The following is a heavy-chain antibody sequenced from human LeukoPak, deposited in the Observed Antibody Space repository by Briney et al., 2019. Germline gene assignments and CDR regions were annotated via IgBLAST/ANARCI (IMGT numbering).Heavy chain of an antibody. CDR3: VRSLDY. CDR1: GFPFSSYA. Sequence: GGSLRLSCAASGFPFSSYAMNWVRQAPGKGLEWVSVIAGSDGFTQYADSVKGRFTLSRDNSKNTVYLQMNRLRVEDTALYYCVRSLDYWGQGTLVTVSS. V-gene: IGHV3-23*01. J-gene: IGHJ4*02. CDR2: IAGSDGFT.